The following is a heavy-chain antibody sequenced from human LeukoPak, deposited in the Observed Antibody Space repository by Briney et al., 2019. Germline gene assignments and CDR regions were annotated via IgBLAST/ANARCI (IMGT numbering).Heavy chain of an antibody. J-gene: IGHJ3*02. D-gene: IGHD2-15*01. Sequence: ASVKVSCKASGGTFGSYAVSWVRQAPGQGLEWMGRIIPILGIANYAQKFQGRVTITADKSTSTAYMELSSLRSEDTAVYYCARVYCSGGSCYGSDAFDIWGQGTMVTVSS. CDR1: GGTFGSYA. CDR3: ARVYCSGGSCYGSDAFDI. V-gene: IGHV1-69*04. CDR2: IIPILGIA.